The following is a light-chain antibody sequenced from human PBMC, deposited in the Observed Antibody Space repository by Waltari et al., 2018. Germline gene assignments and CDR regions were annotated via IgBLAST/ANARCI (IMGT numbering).Light chain of an antibody. CDR2: KIS. Sequence: DVEMTQSPLSLPVTLGQSASISCRSSQSPEAFDGNIYLNWFQQRPGQSPRRLIYKISNRYSGVPDRFSVSGSGTDFTLKISRVEAEDVGVYYCMQATHWPYTFGQGTKLEIK. V-gene: IGKV2-30*01. CDR3: MQATHWPYT. J-gene: IGKJ2*01. CDR1: QSPEAFDGNIY.